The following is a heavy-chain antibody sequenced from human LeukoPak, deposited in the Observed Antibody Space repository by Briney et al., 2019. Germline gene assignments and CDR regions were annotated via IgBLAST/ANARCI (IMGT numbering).Heavy chain of an antibody. V-gene: IGHV3-30*18. D-gene: IGHD5-24*01. CDR2: ISYDGSNK. CDR3: AKDAEMATISPYFDY. Sequence: GGSLRLSCAASGFTFSSYGMHWVRQAPGKGLEWVAVISYDGSNKYYADSVKGRFTISSDNSKNTLYLQMNSLRAEDTAVYYCAKDAEMATISPYFDYWGQGTLVTVSS. J-gene: IGHJ4*02. CDR1: GFTFSSYG.